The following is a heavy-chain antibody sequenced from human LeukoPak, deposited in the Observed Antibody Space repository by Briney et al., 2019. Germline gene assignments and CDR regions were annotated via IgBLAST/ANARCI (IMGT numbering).Heavy chain of an antibody. Sequence: ASVKVSCKASGYTFTSYAMHWVRQAPGQRLEWMGWINAGNGNTKYSQKFQGRVTITRDTSASTAYMELSSLRSEDTAVYYCARGRLYSSGWYYFDYWGQGTLVTVSS. CDR3: ARGRLYSSGWYYFDY. CDR1: GYTFTSYA. V-gene: IGHV1-3*01. J-gene: IGHJ4*02. D-gene: IGHD6-19*01. CDR2: INAGNGNT.